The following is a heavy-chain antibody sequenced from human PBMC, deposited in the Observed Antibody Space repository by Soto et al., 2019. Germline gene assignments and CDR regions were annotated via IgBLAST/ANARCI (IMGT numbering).Heavy chain of an antibody. J-gene: IGHJ5*01. CDR2: INPDNGGT. Sequence: QVQLVQSGAEVRMPGASVRVSCQASEFSDYLIHWVRQTPDQGLEWMGWINPDNGGTDFAQKFQGGVTXXRXTXSSTVYMDLNSLIFDDTAVYFCVREVEPGNWGWCDSWGQGTQVTVSS. V-gene: IGHV1-2*02. CDR1: EFSDYL. D-gene: IGHD7-27*01. CDR3: VREVEPGNWGWCDS.